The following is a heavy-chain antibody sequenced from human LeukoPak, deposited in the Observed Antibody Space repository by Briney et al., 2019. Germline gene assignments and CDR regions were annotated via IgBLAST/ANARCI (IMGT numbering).Heavy chain of an antibody. Sequence: SVKVSCKASGGTFSSYAISWVRQAPGQGLEWMGGIIPIFGTANYAQKFQGRVTTTADESTSTAYMELSSLRSEDTAVYYCARVQFYYDSSGYLSRYNWFDPWGQGTLVTVSS. D-gene: IGHD3-22*01. CDR2: IIPIFGTA. CDR3: ARVQFYYDSSGYLSRYNWFDP. J-gene: IGHJ5*02. V-gene: IGHV1-69*13. CDR1: GGTFSSYA.